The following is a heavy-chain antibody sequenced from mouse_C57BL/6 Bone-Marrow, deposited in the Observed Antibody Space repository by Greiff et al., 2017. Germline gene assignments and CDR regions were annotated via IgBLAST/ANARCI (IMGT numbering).Heavy chain of an antibody. CDR2: ISYSGST. J-gene: IGHJ1*03. V-gene: IGHV3-8*01. D-gene: IGHD1-1*02. Sequence: EVQLQQSGPGLAKPSQPLSLTCSVTGYSITSDYWNWIRKFPGNKLEYMGYISYSGSTYYNPSLKSRISITRETSKNQYYLQVNSVTTEDTATYYCARLRGGDYDWYFDVWGTGTTVTVSS. CDR3: ARLRGGDYDWYFDV. CDR1: GYSITSDY.